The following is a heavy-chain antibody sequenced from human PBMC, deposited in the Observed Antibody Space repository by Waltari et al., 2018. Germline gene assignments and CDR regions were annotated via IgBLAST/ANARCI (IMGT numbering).Heavy chain of an antibody. CDR2: MQYRGST. D-gene: IGHD4-17*01. Sequence: QLQLQESGPGLVRPSETLSLPCPVSGGPLTTNYHWAWIRQPPGKGLEWMGNMQYRGSTFYNPSLMSRVTISLDTSKNQFSLTLTSVDAADTAVYFCGRIAFGDDGGYFQYWGQGTLVTVSS. CDR1: GGPLTTNYH. V-gene: IGHV4-39*01. CDR3: GRIAFGDDGGYFQY. J-gene: IGHJ1*01.